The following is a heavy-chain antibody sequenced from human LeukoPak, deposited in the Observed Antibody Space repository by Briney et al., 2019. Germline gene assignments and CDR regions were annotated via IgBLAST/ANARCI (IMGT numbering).Heavy chain of an antibody. CDR2: IYHSAST. D-gene: IGHD2-2*01. V-gene: IGHV4-30-2*01. Sequence: SQTLSLTCAASGGSISSGGYSWRWIRQPPGKGLEWIGYIYHSASTYYNPSLKSRVTISVNRSKNQFSLKLSSVTAADTAVYYCARGGDYCSSTSCYNYGMDVWGQGTTVTVSS. CDR3: ARGGDYCSSTSCYNYGMDV. CDR1: GGSISSGGYS. J-gene: IGHJ6*02.